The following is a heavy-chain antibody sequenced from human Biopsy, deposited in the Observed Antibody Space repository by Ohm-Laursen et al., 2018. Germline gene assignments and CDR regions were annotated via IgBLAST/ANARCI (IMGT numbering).Heavy chain of an antibody. CDR2: VYNGGIT. CDR3: ARTPRDSFWSGSYKRGLWFDP. V-gene: IGHV4-59*01. J-gene: IGHJ5*02. Sequence: TLSLTWSVSGGSIISYYWTWIRQPPGKGLEWIGHVYNGGITNYNPSLKSRVTISKDTSKNQFSLQVNSVTAADTAVYYCARTPRDSFWSGSYKRGLWFDPWGQGTLVIVSS. D-gene: IGHD3-3*01. CDR1: GGSIISYY.